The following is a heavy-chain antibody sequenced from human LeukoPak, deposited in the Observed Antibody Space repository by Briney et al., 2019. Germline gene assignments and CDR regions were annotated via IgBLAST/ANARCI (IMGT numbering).Heavy chain of an antibody. J-gene: IGHJ6*02. CDR2: IYYSGST. Sequence: SETLSLTCTVSGGSISSYYWSWIRQPPGKGLEWIGYIYYSGSTNYNPSLKSRVTISVDTSKNQFSLKLSSVTAADTAAYYCARDRGIVVVTAKRWGMDVWGQGTTVTVSS. CDR3: ARDRGIVVVTAKRWGMDV. CDR1: GGSISSYY. D-gene: IGHD2-21*02. V-gene: IGHV4-59*01.